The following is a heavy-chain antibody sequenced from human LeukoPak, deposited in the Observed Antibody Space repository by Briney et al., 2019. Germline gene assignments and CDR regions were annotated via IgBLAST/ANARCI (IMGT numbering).Heavy chain of an antibody. V-gene: IGHV3-23*01. CDR2: ISASGGDA. D-gene: IGHD3-22*01. J-gene: IGHJ4*02. Sequence: GGSLRLSCAASGVTLSTYGMSWVRQAPGKGLEWVSVISASGGDAAYADSVRGRFTISRDNSKNTLYLHMDSLRVEDTAVYYCAKDWRVNNTPNDFWGQGTLVTVSS. CDR3: AKDWRVNNTPNDF. CDR1: GVTLSTYG.